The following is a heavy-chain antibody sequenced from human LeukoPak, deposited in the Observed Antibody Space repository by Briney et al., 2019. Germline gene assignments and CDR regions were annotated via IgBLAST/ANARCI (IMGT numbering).Heavy chain of an antibody. Sequence: PSETLSLTCTVSGGSISSYYWSWIRQPPGKGLDWIGYIYTSGSTNYNPSLKSRVTISVDTSKNQFSLKLSSVTAADTAVYYCARQASTAAGNNWFDPWGQGTLVTVSS. CDR2: IYTSGST. CDR3: ARQASTAAGNNWFDP. D-gene: IGHD6-6*01. J-gene: IGHJ5*02. CDR1: GGSISSYY. V-gene: IGHV4-4*09.